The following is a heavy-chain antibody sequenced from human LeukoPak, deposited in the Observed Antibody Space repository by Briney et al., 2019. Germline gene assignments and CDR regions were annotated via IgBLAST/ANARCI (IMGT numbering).Heavy chain of an antibody. V-gene: IGHV3-7*01. CDR1: GFTFSRYW. Sequence: PGGSLRLSCAASGFTFSRYWMNWVRQAPGKGLEWVGNIKQDGSEKYYVDSVKGRFTIFRDNAKNSLYLQMNSLRAEDTAVYYCARDRCSSISCFALDYWGQGTLVTVSS. D-gene: IGHD2-2*01. CDR2: IKQDGSEK. CDR3: ARDRCSSISCFALDY. J-gene: IGHJ4*02.